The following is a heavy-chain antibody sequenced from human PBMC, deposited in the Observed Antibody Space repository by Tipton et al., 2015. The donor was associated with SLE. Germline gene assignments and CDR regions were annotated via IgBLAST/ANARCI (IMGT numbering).Heavy chain of an antibody. CDR3: ARPSGGGYYSDYFDY. D-gene: IGHD2-15*01. Sequence: GLVKPSETLSLTCTVSGGSISSYYWSWIRQPPGKGLEWIGYIYYSGSTNYNPSLKSRVTISVDTSKNQFSLKLSSVTAADTALYFCARPSGGGYYSDYFDYWGQGTLVTVSS. CDR2: IYYSGST. J-gene: IGHJ4*02. CDR1: GGSISSYY. V-gene: IGHV4-59*08.